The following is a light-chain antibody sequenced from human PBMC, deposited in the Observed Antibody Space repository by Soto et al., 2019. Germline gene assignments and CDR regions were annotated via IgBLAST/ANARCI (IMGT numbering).Light chain of an antibody. CDR3: SSYTSSSFYV. CDR1: SSDVGGYNY. CDR2: EVS. V-gene: IGLV2-14*01. Sequence: LTQPASVSGSPGQSITISCTGTSSDVGGYNYVSWYQQHPGKAPKLMIYEVSNRPSGVSIRFSGSKSGNTASLTISGLQAEDEADYYGSSYTSSSFYVCATGTKVTVL. J-gene: IGLJ1*01.